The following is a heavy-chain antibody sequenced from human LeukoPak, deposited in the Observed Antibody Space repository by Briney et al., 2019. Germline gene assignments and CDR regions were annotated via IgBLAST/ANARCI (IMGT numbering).Heavy chain of an antibody. CDR3: ASHTNSGSSFDY. CDR1: GGSISSYY. D-gene: IGHD1-26*01. CDR2: IYYSGST. J-gene: IGHJ4*02. Sequence: SETLSLTCTVSGGSISSYYWSWIRQPPGKGLEWIGYIYYSGSTNYNPSLKSRVTISVDTSKNHFSLKLSSVTAADTAVYYCASHTNSGSSFDYWGQGTLVTVSS. V-gene: IGHV4-59*13.